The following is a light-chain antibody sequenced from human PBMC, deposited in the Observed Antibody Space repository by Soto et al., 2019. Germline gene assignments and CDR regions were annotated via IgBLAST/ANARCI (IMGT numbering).Light chain of an antibody. CDR3: SSFAGGGNPVL. CDR2: EVT. CDR1: SSDVGGYNY. V-gene: IGLV2-8*01. Sequence: QSVLTQPPSASGSLGQSVTISCTGTSSDVGGYNYVSWHQQHPGKAPKVMIYEVTKRPPGVPDRCSGSKSGNTASLTVSGLQAEDEADYYCSSFAGGGNPVLLGGGTKLTVL. J-gene: IGLJ2*01.